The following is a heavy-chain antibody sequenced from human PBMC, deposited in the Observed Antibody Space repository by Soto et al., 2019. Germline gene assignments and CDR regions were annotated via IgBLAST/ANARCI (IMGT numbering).Heavy chain of an antibody. CDR2: IISTGIST. V-gene: IGHV3-23*01. CDR3: AKGNYGYHGGFDP. Sequence: GSLRLCCAASRLSVSTFVMAWARQAKGKGLEWVSTIISTGISTYYADAVKGRFNISRANSKNTLYLQMNSLKAEDFAVYYSAKGNYGYHGGFDPWGQGTLVTVSS. D-gene: IGHD4-17*01. J-gene: IGHJ5*02. CDR1: RLSVSTFV.